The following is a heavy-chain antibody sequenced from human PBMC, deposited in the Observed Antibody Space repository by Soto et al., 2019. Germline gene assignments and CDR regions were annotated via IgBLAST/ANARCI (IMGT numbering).Heavy chain of an antibody. J-gene: IGHJ4*02. V-gene: IGHV3-48*03. D-gene: IGHD3-10*01. CDR1: GFTLSSYE. CDR3: ARVGSSGSGYFDY. Sequence: ESGGGLVQPGGSLRLSCAASGFTLSSYEMNWVRQAPGKGLEWVSYISRSGSSTYYADSVEGRFTISRDNAKNSLYLQTNSLRAEDTAVYYCARVGSSGSGYFDYWGQGTLVTVSS. CDR2: ISRSGSST.